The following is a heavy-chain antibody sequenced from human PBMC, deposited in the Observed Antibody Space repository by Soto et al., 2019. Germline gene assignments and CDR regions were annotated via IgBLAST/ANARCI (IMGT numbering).Heavy chain of an antibody. D-gene: IGHD7-27*01. V-gene: IGHV1-2*02. Sequence: QVQLVQSGAEVKKPGASVKVSCKTSGYTFTGYYIHWVRQPPGQGLEWMALSNPNSGDTNYGNKFQGRLTLTRETPINSVYMEGTTPRFDDTAVYYCAVSGRPIEDWGQGSLGTVFS. CDR2: SNPNSGDT. J-gene: IGHJ1*01. CDR3: AVSGRPIED. CDR1: GYTFTGYY.